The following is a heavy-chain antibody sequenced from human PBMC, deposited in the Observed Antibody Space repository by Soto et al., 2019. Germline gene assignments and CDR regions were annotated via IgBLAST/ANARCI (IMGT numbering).Heavy chain of an antibody. J-gene: IGHJ4*02. V-gene: IGHV3-23*01. D-gene: IGHD6-19*01. CDR3: AKERGQWLVLMFDF. CDR1: GFTFSNYA. Sequence: EVQLLGSGGGLVQPGGSLRLSCVASGFTFSNYAMSWVRQAPGKGLEWVSAISGSGDSTYYADSVKGRFTISRDNSKNTLYLQMNSLRAEDTDVYYCAKERGQWLVLMFDFWGQGTLVTVSS. CDR2: ISGSGDST.